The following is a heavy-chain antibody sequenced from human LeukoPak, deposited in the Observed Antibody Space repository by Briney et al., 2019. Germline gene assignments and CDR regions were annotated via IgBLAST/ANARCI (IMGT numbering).Heavy chain of an antibody. Sequence: SETLSLTCAVSGGSISSTNWWSWVRQPPGKGLEWIAEIYHSGYTNYNPSLKSRITISLDKSKNQFSLKLSSVTAADTAVHYCAREKDSGSYYGAFEIWGQGTMVIVSS. V-gene: IGHV4-4*02. CDR3: AREKDSGSYYGAFEI. CDR2: IYHSGYT. D-gene: IGHD1-26*01. CDR1: GGSISSTNW. J-gene: IGHJ3*02.